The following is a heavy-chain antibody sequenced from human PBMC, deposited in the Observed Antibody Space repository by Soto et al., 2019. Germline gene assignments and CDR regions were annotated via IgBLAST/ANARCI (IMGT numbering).Heavy chain of an antibody. V-gene: IGHV3-30-3*01. CDR3: AREGP. Sequence: GGSLRLSCAASGFTFSSYAMHWVRQAPGKGLEWVAVISYDGSNKYYADSVKGRFTISRDNSKNTLYLQMNSLRAEDTAVYYCAREGPWGQGTLVTVSS. CDR2: ISYDGSNK. CDR1: GFTFSSYA. J-gene: IGHJ5*02.